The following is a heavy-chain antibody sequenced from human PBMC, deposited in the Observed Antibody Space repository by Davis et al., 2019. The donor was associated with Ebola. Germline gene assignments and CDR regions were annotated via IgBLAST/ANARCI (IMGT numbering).Heavy chain of an antibody. D-gene: IGHD6-13*01. CDR2: ISWNSGSI. V-gene: IGHV3-9*01. CDR1: GFTFDDYA. CDR3: AKEPQKRIAAAAYYGMDV. J-gene: IGHJ6*02. Sequence: PGGSLRLSCAASGFTFDDYAMHWVRQAPGKGLEWVSGISWNSGSIGYADSVKGRFTISRDNAKNSLYLQMNSLRAEDTALYYCAKEPQKRIAAAAYYGMDVWGQGTTVTVSS.